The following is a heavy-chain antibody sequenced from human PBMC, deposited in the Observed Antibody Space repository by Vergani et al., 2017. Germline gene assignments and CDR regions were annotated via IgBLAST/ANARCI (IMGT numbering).Heavy chain of an antibody. Sequence: QVHLVESGGGVVQPGRSLRLSCVVSGFTSSFYGMHWVRQAPGKGLEWVAVISYDGTQKYYEDSVKGRFTISRDNSKSTLYLQMNSLRTEDTAVYYCATKSCGTPGCQIGYFREWGQGTLVTGSS. CDR2: ISYDGTQK. CDR1: GFTSSFYG. V-gene: IGHV3-30*03. D-gene: IGHD1-1*01. J-gene: IGHJ1*01. CDR3: ATKSCGTPGCQIGYFRE.